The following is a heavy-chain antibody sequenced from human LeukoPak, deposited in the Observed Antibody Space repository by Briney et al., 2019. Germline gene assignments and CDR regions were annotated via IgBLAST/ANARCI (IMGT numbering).Heavy chain of an antibody. V-gene: IGHV4-34*01. CDR1: GGSFSSYY. Sequence: SETLSLTCAVYGGSFSSYYWSWIRQPPGKGLEWIGEINHSGSTNYNPSLKSRVTISVDTSKNQFSLKLSSVTAADTAVYYCARAYSSSWYYYYGMDVWGQGTTVTVSS. CDR2: INHSGST. CDR3: ARAYSSSWYYYYGMDV. D-gene: IGHD6-13*01. J-gene: IGHJ6*02.